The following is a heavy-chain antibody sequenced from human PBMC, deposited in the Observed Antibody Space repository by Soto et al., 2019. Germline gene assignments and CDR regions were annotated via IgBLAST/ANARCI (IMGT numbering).Heavy chain of an antibody. CDR2: IYYSGST. V-gene: IGHV4-31*03. Sequence: SETLSLTCTVSGCSISSSSYYWSWIRQHPGKGLEWIGYIYYSGSTYYNPSLKSRVTISVDTSKNQFSLKLSSVTAADTAVYYCARSPILTGYYKGCWFDPWGQGTLVTVSS. D-gene: IGHD3-9*01. CDR1: GCSISSSSYY. CDR3: ARSPILTGYYKGCWFDP. J-gene: IGHJ5*02.